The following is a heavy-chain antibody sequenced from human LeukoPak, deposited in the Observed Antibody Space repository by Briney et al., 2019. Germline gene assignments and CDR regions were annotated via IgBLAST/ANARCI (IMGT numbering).Heavy chain of an antibody. CDR3: ARGRWFDP. CDR1: GFTFSDYY. CDR2: ISGSGSTI. V-gene: IGHV3-11*04. Sequence: GGSLRLSCAASGFTFSDYYMNWVRQAPGKGLEWVSFISGSGSTIHFADSVKGRFTISRDNAKNSLYLQMNSLRGEDTAVYYCARGRWFDPWGQGTLVTVSS. J-gene: IGHJ5*02.